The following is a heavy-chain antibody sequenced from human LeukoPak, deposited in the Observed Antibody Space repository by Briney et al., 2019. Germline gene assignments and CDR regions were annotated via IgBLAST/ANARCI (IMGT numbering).Heavy chain of an antibody. V-gene: IGHV4-39*07. CDR3: ARDRIAARGDY. J-gene: IGHJ4*02. Sequence: SETLSLTCTVSGASISSSSYYGAWIRQPPGKGLEWIGEINHSGSTNYNPSLKSRVTISVDTSENQFSLKLSSVTAADTAVYYCARDRIAARGDYWGQGTLVTVSS. CDR1: GASISSSSYY. CDR2: INHSGST. D-gene: IGHD6-6*01.